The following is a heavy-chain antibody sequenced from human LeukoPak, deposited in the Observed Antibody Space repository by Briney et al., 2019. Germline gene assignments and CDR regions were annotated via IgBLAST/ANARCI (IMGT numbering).Heavy chain of an antibody. V-gene: IGHV3-21*04. D-gene: IGHD3-22*01. Sequence: GGSLRLSCAASGFTFSSYSMNWVRQAPGKGLEWVSSISSSSSYIYYADSVKGRFTMSRDNSKNSLYLQMSSLTTEDTALYYCAKDSGYYYDNSGYSLDHWGQGTLVTVSS. CDR3: AKDSGYYYDNSGYSLDH. CDR1: GFTFSSYS. J-gene: IGHJ4*02. CDR2: ISSSSSYI.